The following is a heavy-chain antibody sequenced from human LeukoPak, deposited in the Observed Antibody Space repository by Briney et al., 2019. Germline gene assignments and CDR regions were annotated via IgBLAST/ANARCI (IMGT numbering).Heavy chain of an antibody. V-gene: IGHV4-34*01. J-gene: IGHJ4*02. CDR1: GGSFSGYY. CDR3: AGEGDYFDY. Sequence: SETLSLTCAVYGGSFSGYYWSWIRQPPGKGLEWIGEINHSGSTNYNPSLKSRVTISVDTSKKQFSLKLSSATAADTAVYYCAGEGDYFDYWGQGTLVTVSS. D-gene: IGHD3-10*01. CDR2: INHSGST.